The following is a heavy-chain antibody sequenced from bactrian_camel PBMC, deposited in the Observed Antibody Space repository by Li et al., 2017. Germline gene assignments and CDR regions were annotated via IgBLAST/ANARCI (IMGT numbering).Heavy chain of an antibody. V-gene: IGHV3S53*01. J-gene: IGHJ4*01. Sequence: HVQLVESGGGSVQAGGSLRLTCSVSPSISHSNCMAWFRQVPGKEREGVAALSSGVVTYYADFVKGRFTIAQDNNKNTLYLQMNSLQPEDTAMYYCAAMKGFLGAPLMQRAYTDWGQGTQVTVS. CDR3: AAMKGFLGAPLMQRAYTD. D-gene: IGHD1*01. CDR2: LSSGVVT. CDR1: PSISHSNC.